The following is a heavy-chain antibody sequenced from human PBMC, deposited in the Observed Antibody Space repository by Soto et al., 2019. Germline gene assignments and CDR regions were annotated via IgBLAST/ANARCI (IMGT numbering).Heavy chain of an antibody. Sequence: GSLKISCKGSGYSYSSYWISWVRQKPGRGLEWMGRIDPSDSYADYSPSFQGHVTISSDNSITTAYLQWSTLKASDTAMYYCARHIRMRPYSLDFDSWGQGTLVTVSS. V-gene: IGHV5-10-1*01. CDR1: GYSYSSYW. CDR3: ARHIRMRPYSLDFDS. CDR2: IDPSDSYA. D-gene: IGHD2-15*01. J-gene: IGHJ4*02.